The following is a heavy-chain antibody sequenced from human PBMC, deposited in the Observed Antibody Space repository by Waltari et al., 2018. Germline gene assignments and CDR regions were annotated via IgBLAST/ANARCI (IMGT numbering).Heavy chain of an antibody. Sequence: EVQLVESGGGLVQPGESLRLSCAASGFTFSGYWMHWVRQAPGKGLVWVSRINSDGSSTTYADSVKGRFTISRDNAKNTLYLQMNSLRAEDTAVYYCAIQNYYYYYMDVWGKGTTVTVSS. CDR2: INSDGSST. CDR3: AIQNYYYYYMDV. V-gene: IGHV3-74*01. CDR1: GFTFSGYW. J-gene: IGHJ6*03.